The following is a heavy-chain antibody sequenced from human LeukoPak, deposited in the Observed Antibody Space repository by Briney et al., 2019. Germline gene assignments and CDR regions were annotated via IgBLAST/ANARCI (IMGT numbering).Heavy chain of an antibody. D-gene: IGHD3-10*01. Sequence: SETLSLTCTVSGYSINSGYFWGWIRQPPGKGLEWIGSIYSSGNTYYNASLKSRVTISVDTSKNQFSLKLTSVTAADTAVYYCATGGYASGSDYWGQGTLVTVSS. CDR1: GYSINSGYF. CDR2: IYSSGNT. CDR3: ATGGYASGSDY. V-gene: IGHV4-38-2*02. J-gene: IGHJ4*02.